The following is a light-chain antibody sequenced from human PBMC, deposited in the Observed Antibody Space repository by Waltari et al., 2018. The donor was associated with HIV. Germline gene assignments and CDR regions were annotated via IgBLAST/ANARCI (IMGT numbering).Light chain of an antibody. V-gene: IGKV3-20*01. J-gene: IGKJ5*01. CDR3: QQYGNSPIT. CDR1: QSISSYS. CDR2: GAS. Sequence: EIVLTQSPGPLSLSPGERATLSCRASQSISSYSLAWYQQKPGHAPRLLIYGASTRATGIPDRFSGSGSGTDFALTITRLEPEDVAVYYCQQYGNSPITFGQGTRLELK.